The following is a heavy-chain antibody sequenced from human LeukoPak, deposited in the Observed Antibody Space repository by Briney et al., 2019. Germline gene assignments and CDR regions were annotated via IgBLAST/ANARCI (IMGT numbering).Heavy chain of an antibody. V-gene: IGHV4-39*01. J-gene: IGHJ4*02. Sequence: SETLSLTCGVSGGSIISSSYYWGWIRQPPGKGLEWIASMFYSGNTYYNPSLKSRFTMSVDTTENQFSLELSSVTAADTAVYYCARHVVGNYDLLSFDYWGQGSLVTVSS. CDR1: GGSIISSSYY. D-gene: IGHD2-21*01. CDR3: ARHVVGNYDLLSFDY. CDR2: MFYSGNT.